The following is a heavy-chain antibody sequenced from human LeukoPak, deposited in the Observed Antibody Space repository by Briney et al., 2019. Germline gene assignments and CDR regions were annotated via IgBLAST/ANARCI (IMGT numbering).Heavy chain of an antibody. J-gene: IGHJ4*02. CDR3: ARSTAGLDY. CDR1: GFTFSSYW. CDR2: IREDGSDK. D-gene: IGHD4-11*01. Sequence: PGGSLRLSCAASGFTFSSYWMGWVRQAPGKGLEWVANIREDGSDKYYVDSVKGRFTISRDNAKNSVYLQMNSLRAEDTAMYYCARSTAGLDYWGQGTLVTVSS. V-gene: IGHV3-7*01.